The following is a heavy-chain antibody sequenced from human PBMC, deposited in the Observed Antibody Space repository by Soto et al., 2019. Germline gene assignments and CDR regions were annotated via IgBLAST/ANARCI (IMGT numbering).Heavy chain of an antibody. Sequence: SETLSLTCTVSGGSISSYYWSWIRQPPGKGLEWIGYIYYSGSTNYNPSLKSRVTISVDTSKNQFSLKLSSVTAADTAVYYCARLCSPYGDYRDYDYWGQGTLVTVSS. J-gene: IGHJ4*02. CDR2: IYYSGST. CDR3: ARLCSPYGDYRDYDY. V-gene: IGHV4-59*08. CDR1: GGSISSYY. D-gene: IGHD4-17*01.